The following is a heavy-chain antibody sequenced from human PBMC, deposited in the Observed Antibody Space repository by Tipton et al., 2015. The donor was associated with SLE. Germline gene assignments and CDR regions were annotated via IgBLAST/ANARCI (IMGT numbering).Heavy chain of an antibody. J-gene: IGHJ3*02. CDR3: ARHGTLLGAFDI. Sequence: GSLRLSCTVSGDSISSYYWSWIRQPPGKGLEWIGYIYYSGSTNYNPSLKSRVTISVDTSKNQFSLKLSSVTAADTAVYYCARHGTLLGAFDIWGQGTMVTVSS. D-gene: IGHD1-7*01. CDR2: IYYSGST. V-gene: IGHV4-59*08. CDR1: GDSISSYY.